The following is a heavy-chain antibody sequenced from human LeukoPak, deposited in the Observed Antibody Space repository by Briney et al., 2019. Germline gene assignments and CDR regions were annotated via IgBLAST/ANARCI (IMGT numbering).Heavy chain of an antibody. Sequence: GGSLRLSCAASGFTFDDYAMHWVRQAPGKGLEWVSGISWNSGSIGYADSVKGRFTISRDNAKNSLYLQMNSLRAEDTALYYCAKDLLIASGWNDAFDIWGQGTKVTVSS. CDR1: GFTFDDYA. CDR3: AKDLLIASGWNDAFDI. V-gene: IGHV3-9*01. J-gene: IGHJ3*02. D-gene: IGHD6-19*01. CDR2: ISWNSGSI.